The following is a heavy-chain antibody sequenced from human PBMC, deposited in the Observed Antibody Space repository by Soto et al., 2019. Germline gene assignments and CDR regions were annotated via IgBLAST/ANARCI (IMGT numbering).Heavy chain of an antibody. CDR2: ISAYNGNT. CDR1: GYTFTSYG. CDR3: ARDIGEAGYDFWSGPRDAFDI. J-gene: IGHJ3*02. D-gene: IGHD3-3*01. Sequence: ASVKVSCTASGYTFTSYGISWVRQAPGQGLEWMGWISAYNGNTNYAQKLQGRVTMTTDTSTSTAYMELRSLRSDDTAVYYCARDIGEAGYDFWSGPRDAFDIWGQGTMVTVSS. V-gene: IGHV1-18*01.